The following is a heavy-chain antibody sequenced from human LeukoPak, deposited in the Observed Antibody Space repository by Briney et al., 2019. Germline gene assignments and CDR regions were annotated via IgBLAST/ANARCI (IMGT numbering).Heavy chain of an antibody. Sequence: PGGSLRLSCAASGVTFIDYSVNWVRQAPGRGLEWVSSISSSSSYIFYADSLKGRFTIYRDNAKNSLYLQMNSLRAEDTAVYYCARLRDYFTHAFDIWGQGTMVTVSS. J-gene: IGHJ3*02. CDR3: ARLRDYFTHAFDI. D-gene: IGHD3-10*01. CDR2: ISSSSSYI. V-gene: IGHV3-21*01. CDR1: GVTFIDYS.